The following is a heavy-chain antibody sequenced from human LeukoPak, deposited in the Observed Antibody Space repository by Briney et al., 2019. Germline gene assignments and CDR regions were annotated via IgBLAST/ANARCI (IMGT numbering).Heavy chain of an antibody. J-gene: IGHJ4*02. D-gene: IGHD2-21*02. V-gene: IGHV5-51*01. CDR1: GYRFNTYW. CDR2: IFPGESNI. CDR3: ARQGTAPFDY. Sequence: GESLKISFKGSGYRFNTYWIAWVRPMPGKGPEWMGMIFPGESNIRYSPSFQGHVTISADKSTNTAYLQWSSLQASDSAIYYCARQGTAPFDYWGQGTLVTVSS.